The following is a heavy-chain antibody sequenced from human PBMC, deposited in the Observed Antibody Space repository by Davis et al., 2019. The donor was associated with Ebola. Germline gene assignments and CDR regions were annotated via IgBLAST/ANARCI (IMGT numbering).Heavy chain of an antibody. D-gene: IGHD3-16*02. Sequence: GRSLRPSCAPSGSTFSSYGTHWVRQAPGKGLEWVAVIWYVGSNKYYADSVKGRFTTPRDNSKNTLYLQMNSLRAEDTAVYYCARDHSRIITFGGVIGDYWGQGTLVTVSS. CDR2: IWYVGSNK. CDR1: GSTFSSYG. CDR3: ARDHSRIITFGGVIGDY. J-gene: IGHJ4*02. V-gene: IGHV3-33*08.